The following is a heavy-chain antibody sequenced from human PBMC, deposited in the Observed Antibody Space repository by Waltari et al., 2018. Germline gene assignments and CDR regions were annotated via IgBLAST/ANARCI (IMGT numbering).Heavy chain of an antibody. CDR3: QRGDY. CDR2: INQDGSGE. V-gene: IGHV3-7*04. Sequence: EVQLVESGGGLVQPGGSLRLSCADSGFTFSNFWMSWARQAQGKGLEWVANINQDGSGEYYVDSVKGRFTISRDNAKNSLYLQMNSLRAEDTAVYYCQRGDYWGQGTLVTVSS. CDR1: GFTFSNFW. J-gene: IGHJ4*02.